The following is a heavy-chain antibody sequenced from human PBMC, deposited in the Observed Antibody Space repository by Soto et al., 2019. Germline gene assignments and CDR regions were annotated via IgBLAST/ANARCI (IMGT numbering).Heavy chain of an antibody. CDR3: ARWFTYGNFDYFDY. Sequence: PGGSLRLSCAASGFTFSSYAMSWLRQAPGKGLEWVSAISGSGGSTYYADSVKGRFTISRDNSKNTLYLQMNGLRAEDTALYYCARWFTYGNFDYFDYWGQGTQVTVS. J-gene: IGHJ4*02. CDR1: GFTFSSYA. V-gene: IGHV3-23*01. D-gene: IGHD3-10*01. CDR2: ISGSGGST.